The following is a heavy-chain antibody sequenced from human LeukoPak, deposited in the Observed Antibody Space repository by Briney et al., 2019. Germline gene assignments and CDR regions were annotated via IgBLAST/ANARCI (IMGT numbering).Heavy chain of an antibody. V-gene: IGHV4-59*08. CDR1: GASISSYY. CDR3: ARSNLDWFDP. Sequence: PSETLSLTCTVSGASISSYYWSWIRQPPGKGLEWIGYIYSSGSTNYNPSLKSRVTISGDTSKNQFSLKLCSMTAADTAVYYCARSNLDWFDPWGQGTLVTVSS. J-gene: IGHJ5*02. CDR2: IYSSGST.